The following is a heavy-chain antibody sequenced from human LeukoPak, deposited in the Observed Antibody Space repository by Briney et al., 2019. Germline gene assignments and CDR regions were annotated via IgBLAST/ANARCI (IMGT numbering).Heavy chain of an antibody. CDR2: IWYDGSNK. CDR1: GFTLSTYG. Sequence: GGSLRLSCAASGFTLSTYGLHWVRKAQGKGLEGVAVIWYDGSNKYYADSVKGRFTISRDNSKNTLYLQMNSLRAEDTAVYYCARDATTLGATIGMDVWGQGTTVTVSS. V-gene: IGHV3-33*01. D-gene: IGHD1-26*01. J-gene: IGHJ6*02. CDR3: ARDATTLGATIGMDV.